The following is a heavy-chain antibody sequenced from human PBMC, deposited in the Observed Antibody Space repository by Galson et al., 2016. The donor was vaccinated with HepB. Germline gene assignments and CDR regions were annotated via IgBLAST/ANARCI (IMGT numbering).Heavy chain of an antibody. V-gene: IGHV4-39*01. CDR3: ARHSGYDFFDF. CDR2: IFYSGST. J-gene: IGHJ4*02. D-gene: IGHD5-12*01. Sequence: SETLSLTCTVSGGSISITIYYWDWIRKPPGKGLEWIGIIFYSGSTYYNPSPKGRVTISVDTSKNLFSLNLTSVTAADTAVYYCARHSGYDFFDFWGQGTLVTVSS. CDR1: GGSISITIYY.